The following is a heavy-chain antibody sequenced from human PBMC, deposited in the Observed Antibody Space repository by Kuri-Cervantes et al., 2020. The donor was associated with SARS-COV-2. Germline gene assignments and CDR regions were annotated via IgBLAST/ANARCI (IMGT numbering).Heavy chain of an antibody. CDR1: GFTFGDYT. D-gene: IGHD1-26*01. CDR2: IKQDGSEK. CDR3: ARDQGGSYWWDAFDT. Sequence: GGSLRLSCTASGFTFGDYTMSWVRQAPGKGLEWVANIKQDGSEKYYVDSVKGRFTISRDNAKNSLYLQMNSLRAEDTAVYYCARDQGGSYWWDAFDTWGQGTMVTVSS. V-gene: IGHV3-7*01. J-gene: IGHJ3*02.